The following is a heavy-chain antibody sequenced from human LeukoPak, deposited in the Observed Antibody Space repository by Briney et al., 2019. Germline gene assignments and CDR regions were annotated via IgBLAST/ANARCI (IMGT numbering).Heavy chain of an antibody. CDR3: AREALEYFLFDY. J-gene: IGHJ4*02. CDR1: GGSISSGDYY. D-gene: IGHD6-6*01. Sequence: PSETLSLTCTVSGGSISSGDYYWSWIRQPAGKGLEWIGRIYTSGSTNYNPSLKSRVTISVDTSKNQFSLKLSSVTAADTAVYYCAREALEYFLFDYWGQGTLVTVSS. V-gene: IGHV4-61*02. CDR2: IYTSGST.